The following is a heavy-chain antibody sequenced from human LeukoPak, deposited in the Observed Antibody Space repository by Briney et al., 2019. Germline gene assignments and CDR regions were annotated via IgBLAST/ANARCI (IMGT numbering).Heavy chain of an antibody. CDR2: IYYSGST. J-gene: IGHJ4*02. V-gene: IGHV4-59*01. CDR3: ARAPAAAGTHFDY. CDR1: GGSISSYY. D-gene: IGHD6-13*01. Sequence: SETLSLTCSVSGGSISSYYGSWLRQPPGKGLEWIGYIYYSGSTDYNPSLKSRVTISVDTSKNQFSLKLSSVTAADTAVYYCARAPAAAGTHFDYWGQGTLVTVSS.